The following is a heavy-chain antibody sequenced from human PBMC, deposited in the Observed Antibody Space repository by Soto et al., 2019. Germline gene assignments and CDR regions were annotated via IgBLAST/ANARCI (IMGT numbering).Heavy chain of an antibody. CDR1: GGSISSYY. D-gene: IGHD3-3*01. V-gene: IGHV4-59*08. J-gene: IGHJ5*02. CDR2: IYYSGST. CDR3: ARQEPGITIFRVVLNWFDP. Sequence: PSETLSLTCTVSGGSISSYYWSWIRQPPGKGLEWIGYIYYSGSTNYNPSLKSRVTISVDTSKNQFSLKLSSVTAADTAVYYCARQEPGITIFRVVLNWFDPWGQGTLVTVS.